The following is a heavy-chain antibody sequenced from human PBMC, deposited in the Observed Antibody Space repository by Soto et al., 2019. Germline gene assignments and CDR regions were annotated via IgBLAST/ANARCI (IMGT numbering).Heavy chain of an antibody. CDR3: GAEQQLVFDY. CDR2: IYYSGST. D-gene: IGHD6-13*01. CDR1: GGSISSYY. Sequence: SETLSLTCTVSGGSISSYYWSWIRQPPGKGLEWIGYIYYSGSTNYNPSLKSRVTISVDTSKNQFSLKLSSVTAADTAVYYCGAEQQLVFDYWGQGTLVTVSS. V-gene: IGHV4-59*12. J-gene: IGHJ4*02.